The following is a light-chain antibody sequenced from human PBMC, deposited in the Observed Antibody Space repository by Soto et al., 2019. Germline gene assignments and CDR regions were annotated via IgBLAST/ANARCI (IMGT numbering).Light chain of an antibody. CDR2: GAS. CDR3: QQYNNWPPLT. V-gene: IGKV3-15*01. CDR1: QSVGRN. J-gene: IGKJ4*01. Sequence: EIVMTQSPATLSVSPGERATLSCRASQSVGRNLAWYQQKPGQAPRLLIYGASTTATGIPARFSGSGSGTDVTLTISSLQSEDVAIYSCQQYNNWPPLTFGGGTKVEIK.